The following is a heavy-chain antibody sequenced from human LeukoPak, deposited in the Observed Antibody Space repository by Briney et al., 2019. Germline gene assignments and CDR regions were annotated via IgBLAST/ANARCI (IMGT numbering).Heavy chain of an antibody. V-gene: IGHV4-31*03. CDR3: ARADRTTVTTGAFDI. J-gene: IGHJ3*02. CDR2: IYYSGST. D-gene: IGHD4-17*01. Sequence: SQTLSLTCTVSGGSIGSGGYYWSWIRQHPGKGLEWIGYIYYSGSTYYNPSLKSRVTISVDTSKNQFSLKLSSVTAADTAVYYCARADRTTVTTGAFDIWGQGTMVTVSS. CDR1: GGSIGSGGYY.